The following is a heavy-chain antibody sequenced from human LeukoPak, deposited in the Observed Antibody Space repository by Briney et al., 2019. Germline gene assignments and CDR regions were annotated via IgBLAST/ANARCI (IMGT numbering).Heavy chain of an antibody. V-gene: IGHV4-34*01. CDR3: ARDGLESGAYYYMDV. Sequence: PSETLSLTCAVYGGSFSGYYWSWIRQPPGKGLEWIGEINHSGSTNYNPSLKSRVTISVDTSKNQFSLKLSSVTAADTAVYYCARDGLESGAYYYMDVWGKGTTVTVSS. CDR2: INHSGST. D-gene: IGHD1-26*01. CDR1: GGSFSGYY. J-gene: IGHJ6*03.